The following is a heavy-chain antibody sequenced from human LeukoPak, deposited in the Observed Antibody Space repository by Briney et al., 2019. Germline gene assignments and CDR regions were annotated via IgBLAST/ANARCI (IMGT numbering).Heavy chain of an antibody. V-gene: IGHV3-74*03. Sequence: PGGSLRLSCAASGFTFSTYWMRWVRQAPGKELVWVSRVRPEGTTTAYADSVKGRFTISRDNAKNTLFLQMNSLSAEDTAVYYCARDLDWILFDYWGQGTLVTVSS. J-gene: IGHJ4*02. CDR1: GFTFSTYW. CDR3: ARDLDWILFDY. D-gene: IGHD3-9*01. CDR2: VRPEGTTT.